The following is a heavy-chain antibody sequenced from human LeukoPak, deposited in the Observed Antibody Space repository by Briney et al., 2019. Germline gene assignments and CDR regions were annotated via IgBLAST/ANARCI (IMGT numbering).Heavy chain of an antibody. CDR3: ATDLYY. CDR2: INQDGSQK. V-gene: IGHV3-7*04. CDR1: GFTFDDYA. Sequence: GGSLRLSCAASGFTFDDYATHWVRQAPGKGLEWVANINQDGSQKYYVDSVKGRFTISRDNARNSLFLQMNSLRAEDSAVYYCATDLYYWGQGTLVTVSS. J-gene: IGHJ4*02.